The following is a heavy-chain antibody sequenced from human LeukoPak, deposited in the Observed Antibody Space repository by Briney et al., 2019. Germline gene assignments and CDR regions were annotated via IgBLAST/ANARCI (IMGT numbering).Heavy chain of an antibody. D-gene: IGHD6-13*01. Sequence: PSETLSLTCTVSGGSIRSYYWSWIRQSPGKGLEWIGWIYSSGSTSYNPSLKSRVTMSVDTSKNQFSLKLSSVTAADTAVYYCARDPTGAVADHWGQGTLVTVSS. V-gene: IGHV4-59*01. CDR2: IYSSGST. CDR1: GGSIRSYY. CDR3: ARDPTGAVADH. J-gene: IGHJ4*02.